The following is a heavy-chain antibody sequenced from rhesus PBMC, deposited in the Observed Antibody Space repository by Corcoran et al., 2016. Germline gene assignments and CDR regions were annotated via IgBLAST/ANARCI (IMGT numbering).Heavy chain of an antibody. J-gene: IGHJ4*01. V-gene: IGHV4-165*01. CDR3: ASLNTLYFDY. D-gene: IGHD4-23*01. CDR1: GGSFSGYS. CDR2: IRGRSGST. Sequence: QVQLQESGPGLVKPSETLSLTCAVSGGSFSGYSWGWISQPPGKGLEWIGYIRGRSGSTDYNPSLKSRVTISTDTSKNQFSLKLSSVTAADTAVYYCASLNTLYFDYWGQGVLVTVSS.